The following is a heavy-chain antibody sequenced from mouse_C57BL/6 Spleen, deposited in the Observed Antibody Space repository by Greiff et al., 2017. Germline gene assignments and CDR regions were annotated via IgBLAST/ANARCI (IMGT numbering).Heavy chain of an antibody. D-gene: IGHD2-5*01. Sequence: QVQLQQPGTELVKPGAPVKLSSKASGYTFTSYWMHWVKRRPGQGLEWIGNINPSNGGTNYNEKFKSKATLTVDKSSSTAYMQLSSLTSEDSAVYYCARSGYSNYLDYWGQGTTLSVSS. CDR1: GYTFTSYW. CDR3: ARSGYSNYLDY. CDR2: INPSNGGT. V-gene: IGHV1-53*01. J-gene: IGHJ2*01.